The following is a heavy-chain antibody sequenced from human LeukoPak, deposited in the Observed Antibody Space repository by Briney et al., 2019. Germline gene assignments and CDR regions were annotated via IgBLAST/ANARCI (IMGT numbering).Heavy chain of an antibody. Sequence: GGSLRLSCAASGFTFSSYGMHWVRQAPGKGLEWVAVISYDGSNKYYADSVKGRFTISRDNSKNTLYLQMNSLRAEDTAVYYCAKDFADCGGDCYSIDLWGRGTLVTVSS. CDR1: GFTFSSYG. D-gene: IGHD2-21*02. CDR3: AKDFADCGGDCYSIDL. CDR2: ISYDGSNK. J-gene: IGHJ2*01. V-gene: IGHV3-30*18.